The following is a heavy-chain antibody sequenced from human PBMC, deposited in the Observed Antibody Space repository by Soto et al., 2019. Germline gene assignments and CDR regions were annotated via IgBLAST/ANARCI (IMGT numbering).Heavy chain of an antibody. D-gene: IGHD1-26*01. J-gene: IGHJ5*02. CDR3: ARMATSGTLNWFDP. V-gene: IGHV1-8*02. CDR2: MNPNSANT. CDR1: GYTFGNYD. Sequence: ASVKVSCKASGYTFGNYDISWVRQVTGQGLEWMGWMNPNSANTGYAQQFQGRVSMTRDTSMQTAYMELRSLRPEDTAIYYCARMATSGTLNWFDPWGQGTLVTVSS.